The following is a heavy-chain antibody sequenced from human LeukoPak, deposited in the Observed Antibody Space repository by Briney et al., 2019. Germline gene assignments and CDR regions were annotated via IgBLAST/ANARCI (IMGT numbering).Heavy chain of an antibody. Sequence: SVKVSCKASGGTFSSYAISWVRQAPGQGLEWMGGIIPIFGTANYAQKFQGRVTITTDESTSTAYMELSSLRSEDTAVYYCAQVRPKKYYYDSSGYDAFDIWGQGTMVTVS. D-gene: IGHD3-22*01. CDR2: IIPIFGTA. CDR1: GGTFSSYA. CDR3: AQVRPKKYYYDSSGYDAFDI. J-gene: IGHJ3*02. V-gene: IGHV1-69*05.